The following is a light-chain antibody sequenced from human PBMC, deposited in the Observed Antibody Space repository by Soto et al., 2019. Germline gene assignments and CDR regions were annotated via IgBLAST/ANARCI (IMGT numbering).Light chain of an antibody. J-gene: IGKJ2*01. CDR1: QSVSSSY. V-gene: IGKV3-20*01. CDR3: QQYGSSPLYT. Sequence: EIVLTQSPGTLSLSPGEIATLSCRASQSVSSSYLAWYQQKPGQAPRLLIYGASSRATGIPDRFSGSGSGTDFTLTISRLEPVDFAVYYCQQYGSSPLYTYGQGTKLEIK. CDR2: GAS.